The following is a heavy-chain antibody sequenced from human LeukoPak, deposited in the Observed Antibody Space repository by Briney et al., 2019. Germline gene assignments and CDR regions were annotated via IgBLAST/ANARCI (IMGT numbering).Heavy chain of an antibody. V-gene: IGHV4-4*08. Sequence: PSETLSLTCTVSGGSISSYYWSWIRQPPGKGLEWIGYIYSNEATQYKPSLSSRVTISADTSKNQFSLKLTSVSAADTAIYYCARRNDFDIWGQGTMVTVSS. CDR1: GGSISSYY. CDR2: IYSNEAT. CDR3: ARRNDFDI. J-gene: IGHJ3*02.